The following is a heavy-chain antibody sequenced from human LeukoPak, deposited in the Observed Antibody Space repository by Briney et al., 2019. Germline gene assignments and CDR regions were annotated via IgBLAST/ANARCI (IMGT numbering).Heavy chain of an antibody. Sequence: GGSLRLSCAASGFTFNSYAMSWVRQAPGKGLEWVSTISGSRTYYADSVKGRFTISRDNSKNTLYLQMNSLRAKDTAVYYCAIHHFLEWLGGPWGQGTLVTVSS. D-gene: IGHD3-3*01. CDR2: ISGSRT. J-gene: IGHJ5*02. CDR1: GFTFNSYA. V-gene: IGHV3-23*01. CDR3: AIHHFLEWLGGP.